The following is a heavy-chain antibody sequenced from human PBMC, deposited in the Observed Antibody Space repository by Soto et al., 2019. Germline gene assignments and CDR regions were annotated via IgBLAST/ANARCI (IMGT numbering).Heavy chain of an antibody. V-gene: IGHV4-31*03. CDR2: IYYSGST. CDR3: ARDKGDYFDWFEP. D-gene: IGHD4-17*01. J-gene: IGHJ5*02. Sequence: PSETLSLTCTVSGGSISSGRYYWSWIRQYPGKGLEWIGYIYYSGSTYYNPSLKSRVTISVDTSKNQFSLKLSSVTAADMAVYYCARDKGDYFDWFEPWGQGTLVTVSS. CDR1: GGSISSGRYY.